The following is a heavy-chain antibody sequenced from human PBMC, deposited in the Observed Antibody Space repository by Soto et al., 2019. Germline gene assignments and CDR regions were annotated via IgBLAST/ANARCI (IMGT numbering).Heavy chain of an antibody. CDR2: IYTGDSDT. Sequence: RGSLKISCKGSGYRFTSYWIGWVRQMPGKGLEWMGIIYTGDSDTRYSPSFQGQVTFSADKSISTAYLQWSSLKASDTAMYYCAIRRGLHYADYEWGQGTLVTVSS. J-gene: IGHJ4*02. D-gene: IGHD4-17*01. V-gene: IGHV5-51*01. CDR3: AIRRGLHYADYE. CDR1: GYRFTSYW.